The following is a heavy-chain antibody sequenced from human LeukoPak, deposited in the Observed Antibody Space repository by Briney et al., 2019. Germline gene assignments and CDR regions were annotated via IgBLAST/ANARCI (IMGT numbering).Heavy chain of an antibody. V-gene: IGHV3-74*01. CDR1: GFNLNTYW. J-gene: IGHJ4*02. Sequence: PGGSLRLSCAASGFNLNTYWMHWVRQTPGKGLVWVARISSDGTGTDYADFVEGRFTISRDNAKNTLYLQMNSLRVDDTAVYYCVRVTLIREGFDLWGQGTLVTVSS. CDR3: VRVTLIREGFDL. D-gene: IGHD3-10*01. CDR2: ISSDGTGT.